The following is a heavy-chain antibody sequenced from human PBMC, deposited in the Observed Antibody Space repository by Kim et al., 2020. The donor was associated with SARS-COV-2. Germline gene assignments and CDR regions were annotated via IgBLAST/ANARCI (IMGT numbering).Heavy chain of an antibody. CDR2: IIPIFGTA. Sequence: SVKVSCKASGGTFSSYAISWVRQAPGQGLEWMGGIIPIFGTANYAQKFQGRVTIIADESTSTAYMELSSLRSEDTAVYYCARMVVVVAATSAQRREVYYYGMDVWGQGTTVTVSS. D-gene: IGHD2-15*01. V-gene: IGHV1-69*13. CDR1: GGTFSSYA. CDR3: ARMVVVVAATSAQRREVYYYGMDV. J-gene: IGHJ6*02.